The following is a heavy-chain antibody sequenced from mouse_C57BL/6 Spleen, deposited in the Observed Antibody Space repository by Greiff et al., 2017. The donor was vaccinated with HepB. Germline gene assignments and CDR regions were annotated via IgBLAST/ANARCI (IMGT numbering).Heavy chain of an antibody. D-gene: IGHD1-1*01. CDR3: AALYYGSSYENY. V-gene: IGHV5-17*01. CDR2: ISSGSSTI. J-gene: IGHJ2*01. CDR1: GFTFSDYG. Sequence: EVMLVESGGGLVKPGGSLKLSCAASGFTFSDYGMHWVRQAPEKGLEWVAYISSGSSTIYYADTVKGRFTISRDNAKNTLFLQMTSLRSEDTAMYYCAALYYGSSYENYWGQGTTLTVSS.